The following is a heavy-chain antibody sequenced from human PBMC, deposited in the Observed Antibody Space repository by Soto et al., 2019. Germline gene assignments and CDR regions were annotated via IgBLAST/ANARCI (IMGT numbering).Heavy chain of an antibody. CDR3: ASERAARGYSGYGALDN. J-gene: IGHJ4*02. D-gene: IGHD5-12*01. CDR2: IWYDGSNK. V-gene: IGHV3-33*01. Sequence: QVQLVESGGGVVQPGRSLRLSCAASGFTFSSYGMHWVRQAPGKGLEWVAVIWYDGSNKYYADSVKGRFTISRDNSKNTLYRQMHSLRAEDTSAYYCASERAARGYSGYGALDNWGQGTLVTFSS. CDR1: GFTFSSYG.